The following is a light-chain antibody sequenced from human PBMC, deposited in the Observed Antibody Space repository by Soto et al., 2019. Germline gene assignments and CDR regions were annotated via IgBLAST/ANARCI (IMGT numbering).Light chain of an antibody. CDR2: RNN. V-gene: IGLV1-47*01. CDR3: GTWDDSLSGPRV. J-gene: IGLJ2*01. CDR1: SSNIGSNY. Sequence: QPVLTQPPSASGTPGQRVTISCSGSSSNIGSNYVYWYQQLPGTAPKLLIYRNNQRPSGVPDRFSGSKSGTSASLAISGLRSEDEADYYCGTWDDSLSGPRVFGGGTKLTVL.